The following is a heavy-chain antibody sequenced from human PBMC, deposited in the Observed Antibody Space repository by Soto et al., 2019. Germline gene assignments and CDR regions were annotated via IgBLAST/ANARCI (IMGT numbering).Heavy chain of an antibody. D-gene: IGHD3-22*01. CDR1: GGTFSSYT. CDR3: ARDFSYDSSGCAWPYYY. J-gene: IGHJ4*02. V-gene: IGHV1-69*08. Sequence: QVQLVQSGAEVKKPGSSVKVSCKASGGTFSSYTISWVRQAPGQGHEWMGRIIPILGKANYAQKFQGRVKITAAKSTRKAYMELSSLRSEDAAVYYCARDFSYDSSGCAWPYYYWGQGTLDTDS. CDR2: IIPILGKA.